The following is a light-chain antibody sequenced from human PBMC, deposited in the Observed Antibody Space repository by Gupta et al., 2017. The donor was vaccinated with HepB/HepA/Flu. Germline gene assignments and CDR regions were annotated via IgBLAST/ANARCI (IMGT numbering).Light chain of an antibody. V-gene: IGKV3-11*01. CDR3: LQRSMWPRT. CDR2: AAS. Sequence: ELGLPQSPGTLSLSAGERATLSCRASQSISNRLAWYQQKPGQAPRLFIYAASNRAPGIPARFSGSGSGTDLTLTISTVETEDFAVYYCLQRSMWPRTFGQGTKLEIK. J-gene: IGKJ2*01. CDR1: QSISNR.